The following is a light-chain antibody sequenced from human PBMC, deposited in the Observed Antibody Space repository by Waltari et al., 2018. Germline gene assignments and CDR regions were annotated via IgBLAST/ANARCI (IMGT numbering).Light chain of an antibody. Sequence: EIVLTQSPGTLSLSPGERATLSCRARQSGSGTVLAWYQQKPGQAPRLLIYGASSRATGVPDRFSGGGSGTDFTLTITRLEPEDFAVYYCQQYGSSPPFPFGGGTKVEIK. CDR1: QSGSGTV. J-gene: IGKJ4*01. CDR2: GAS. V-gene: IGKV3-20*01. CDR3: QQYGSSPPFP.